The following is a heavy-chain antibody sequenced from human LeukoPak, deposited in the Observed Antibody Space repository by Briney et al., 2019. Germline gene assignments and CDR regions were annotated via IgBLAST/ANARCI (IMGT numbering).Heavy chain of an antibody. CDR2: IYSGGNT. J-gene: IGHJ4*02. CDR1: GFTFSSNG. D-gene: IGHD3-22*01. Sequence: LTGGSLRLSCVASGFTFSSNGMSWVRQAPGKGLEWVSVIYSGGNTYYADSVKGRFTISRDNSKNTVYLQMNSLRSEDTAVYYCATDGDRYYYDTSGPYWGQGTLVTVSS. CDR3: ATDGDRYYYDTSGPY. V-gene: IGHV3-66*01.